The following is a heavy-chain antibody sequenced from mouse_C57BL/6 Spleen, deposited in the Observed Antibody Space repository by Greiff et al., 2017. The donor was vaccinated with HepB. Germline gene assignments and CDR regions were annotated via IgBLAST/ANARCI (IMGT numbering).Heavy chain of an antibody. CDR2: INPNNGGT. J-gene: IGHJ2*01. CDR3: ARSGHYYSGFFDY. CDR1: GYTFTDYN. V-gene: IGHV1-18*01. Sequence: SGPELVKPGASVKIPCKASGYTFTDYNMDWVKQSHGKSLEWIGDINPNNGGTIYNQKFKGKATLTVDKSSSTAYMELRSLTSEDTAVYYCARSGHYYSGFFDYWGQGTTLTVSS. D-gene: IGHD1-1*01.